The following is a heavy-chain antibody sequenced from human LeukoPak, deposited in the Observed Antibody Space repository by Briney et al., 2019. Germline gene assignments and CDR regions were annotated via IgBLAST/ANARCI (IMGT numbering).Heavy chain of an antibody. CDR3: ARGLLLLWFGELLPMDV. V-gene: IGHV3-20*04. D-gene: IGHD3-10*01. CDR1: GFTFDDYG. CDR2: INWNGGST. Sequence: GGSLRLSCAASGFTFDDYGMSWVRQAPGKGLEWVSGINWNGGSTGYADSVKGRFTISRDNAKNSLYLQMNSLRDEDTALYYCARGLLLLWFGELLPMDVWGKGTTVTVSS. J-gene: IGHJ6*04.